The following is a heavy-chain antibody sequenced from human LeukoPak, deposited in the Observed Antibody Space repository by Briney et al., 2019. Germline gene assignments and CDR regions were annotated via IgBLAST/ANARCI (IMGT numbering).Heavy chain of an antibody. J-gene: IGHJ4*02. CDR3: VREQFLAAAAGQGGSYDY. CDR2: IKKDGSEK. Sequence: GGSLRLSCAASGFTFSSYWMSWVRQAPGKGLEWVANIKKDGSEKYYVDSVKGRFTISRDNAKNSLYLQMNRLRAEDTAVYYCVREQFLAAAAGQGGSYDYWGQGTLVTVSS. D-gene: IGHD6-13*01. CDR1: GFTFSSYW. V-gene: IGHV3-7*04.